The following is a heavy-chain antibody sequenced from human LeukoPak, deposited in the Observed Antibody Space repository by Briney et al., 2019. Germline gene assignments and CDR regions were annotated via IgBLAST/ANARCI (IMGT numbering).Heavy chain of an antibody. J-gene: IGHJ4*02. D-gene: IGHD3-10*01. CDR1: GFTVSSNY. CDR3: AREPGPYGSGSYSYDY. CDR2: IYSGGST. Sequence: GGSLRLSCAASGFTVSSNYMSWVRQAPGKGLEWVSVIYSGGSTYYADSVKGRFTISRDNSKDTLYLQMNSLRAEDTAVYYCAREPGPYGSGSYSYDYWGQGTLVTVSS. V-gene: IGHV3-66*01.